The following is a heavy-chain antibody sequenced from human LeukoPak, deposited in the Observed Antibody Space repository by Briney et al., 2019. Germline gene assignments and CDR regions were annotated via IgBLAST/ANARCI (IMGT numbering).Heavy chain of an antibody. J-gene: IGHJ3*02. V-gene: IGHV4-39*01. CDR3: ARPLKWLVHAFDI. CDR2: IYYSGST. Sequence: PSETLSLTCTVSGGSISSSSYYWGWIRQPPGKGLEWIGSIYYSGSTYYNPSLKSRVTISVDTSKNQFSLKLSSVTAADTAVYYCARPLKWLVHAFDIWGQGTMVTVSS. D-gene: IGHD6-19*01. CDR1: GGSISSSSYY.